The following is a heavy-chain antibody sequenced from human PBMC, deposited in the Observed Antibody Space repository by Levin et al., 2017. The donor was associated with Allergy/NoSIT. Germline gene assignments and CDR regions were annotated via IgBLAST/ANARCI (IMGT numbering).Heavy chain of an antibody. Sequence: QSGGSLRLSCAASGLTFSSSWMHWVRLPPGRGLPWVANIGPEGSEKNYVDSVRGRFTVSRDNAKNSLYLQMNSLRAEDTAVYYCARDLGHCIDGIWASVFDHWGQGTLVTVSS. CDR2: IGPEGSEK. CDR3: ARDLGHCIDGIWASVFDH. V-gene: IGHV3-7*01. D-gene: IGHD2-15*01. CDR1: GLTFSSSW. J-gene: IGHJ4*02.